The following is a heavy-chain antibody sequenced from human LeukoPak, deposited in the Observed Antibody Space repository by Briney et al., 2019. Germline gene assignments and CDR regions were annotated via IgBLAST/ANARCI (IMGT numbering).Heavy chain of an antibody. J-gene: IGHJ4*02. Sequence: SETLSLTCTVSGGSISSHYWSWIRQPPGKGLEWIGYIYYSGSTNYNPSLKSRVTISVDTSKNQFSLKLSSVTAADTAVYYCARGGADFGVVTYYFDYWGQGTLVTVSS. D-gene: IGHD3-3*01. CDR2: IYYSGST. V-gene: IGHV4-59*11. CDR3: ARGGADFGVVTYYFDY. CDR1: GGSISSHY.